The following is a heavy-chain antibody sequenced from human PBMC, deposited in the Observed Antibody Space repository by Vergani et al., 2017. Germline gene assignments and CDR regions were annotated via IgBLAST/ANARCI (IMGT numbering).Heavy chain of an antibody. D-gene: IGHD3-10*01. CDR3: TTAWGLYYLHGEYFQY. Sequence: EVQLLESGGGLVQPGGSRRLSCAGAGFTFDTHTMAYVRQAPGKGLEWVATISSGGGDIFYADSVKGRFTISRDTSKNTLFLQMNSLKNEDTAVYYCTTAWGLYYLHGEYFQYWGRGTLVSVSS. CDR1: GFTFDTHT. J-gene: IGHJ1*01. V-gene: IGHV3-23*01. CDR2: ISSGGGDI.